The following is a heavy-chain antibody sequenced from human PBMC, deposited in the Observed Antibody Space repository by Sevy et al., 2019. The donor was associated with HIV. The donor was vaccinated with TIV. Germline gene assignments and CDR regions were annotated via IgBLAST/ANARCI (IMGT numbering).Heavy chain of an antibody. CDR2: IKQDGSEK. V-gene: IGHV3-7*01. Sequence: GGSLRLSCAASGFTFSSYWMSWVRQAPGKGLEWVANIKQDGSEKYYVDSVKGRFTISRDNAKNSLYLQMNSLRAEDTAVYYCASERTKYDWDGGDYYYYYMDVWGKGTTVTVSS. D-gene: IGHD3-16*01. CDR3: ASERTKYDWDGGDYYYYYMDV. CDR1: GFTFSSYW. J-gene: IGHJ6*03.